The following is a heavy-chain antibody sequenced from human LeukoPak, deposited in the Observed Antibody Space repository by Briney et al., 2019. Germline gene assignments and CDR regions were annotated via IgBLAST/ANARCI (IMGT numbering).Heavy chain of an antibody. CDR2: IYYSGTT. J-gene: IGHJ4*02. D-gene: IGHD5-18*01. Sequence: SETLSLTCASSGGSINNYYWSWIRQPPGKGLEWIGYIYYSGTTNYSPSLNSRVNISLDTAKNQFSLRLSSVTAADTAVYYCARQTAKNVDTARFDSWGQGTLVTVSS. CDR3: ARQTAKNVDTARFDS. V-gene: IGHV4-59*08. CDR1: GGSINNYY.